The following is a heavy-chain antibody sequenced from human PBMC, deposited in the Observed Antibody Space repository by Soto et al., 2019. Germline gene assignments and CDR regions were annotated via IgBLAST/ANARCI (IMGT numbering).Heavy chain of an antibody. Sequence: PSETLSLTCAVYGGSFSGYYWSWIPQPPREGLEWIGEINHSGSTNYTPSLKSRVPISVDTSKTQFSLKLSFVTAADTVVYYWARGLYYYGSGSFPGGQGTLVTVSS. CDR2: INHSGST. D-gene: IGHD3-10*01. CDR1: GGSFSGYY. V-gene: IGHV4-34*01. J-gene: IGHJ4*02. CDR3: ARGLYYYGSGSFP.